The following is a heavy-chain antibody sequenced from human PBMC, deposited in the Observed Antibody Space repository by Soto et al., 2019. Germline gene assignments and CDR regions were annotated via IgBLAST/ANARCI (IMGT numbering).Heavy chain of an antibody. CDR2: ISYDGSGK. CDR3: AIVNVWFGETPFDY. J-gene: IGHJ4*02. D-gene: IGHD3-10*01. Sequence: GGSLRLSCAASGFTFSSFGMHWVRQAPDKGLQWVAVISYDGSGKYYADSVKGRFTISRDDSTNTMYLQMNSLRPEDTAVYCCAIVNVWFGETPFDYWGQGTLVTVS. V-gene: IGHV3-30*03. CDR1: GFTFSSFG.